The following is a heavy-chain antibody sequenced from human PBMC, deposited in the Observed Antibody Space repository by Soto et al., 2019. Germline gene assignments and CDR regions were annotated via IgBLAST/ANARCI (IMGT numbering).Heavy chain of an antibody. CDR3: AKERGRNRNFAMDV. CDR1: GLTFSDYG. D-gene: IGHD1-1*01. CDR2: ISYDGSFV. V-gene: IGHV3-30*18. J-gene: IGHJ6*02. Sequence: LRLSCVVSGLTFSDYGFHWVRQAPGKGLDWVAAISYDGSFVYYADSVRGRFTIPRDNSRNTLDLQMNTLRHEDTAVYYCAKERGRNRNFAMDVWGQGTSVTVSS.